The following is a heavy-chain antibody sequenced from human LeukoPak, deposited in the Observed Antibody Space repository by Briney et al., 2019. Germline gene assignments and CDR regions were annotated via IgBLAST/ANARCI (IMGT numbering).Heavy chain of an antibody. Sequence: GGSLRLSCAASGFTFSNYVMTWVRQAPGKGLEWVSSISDSGGNTYYADSVKGRFTISRDNSKNTLSLQMNSLRAEDTAQYYCATRWRCSGSCYDYWGQGTLVTVSS. D-gene: IGHD2-15*01. CDR2: ISDSGGNT. CDR3: ATRWRCSGSCYDY. V-gene: IGHV3-23*01. J-gene: IGHJ4*02. CDR1: GFTFSNYV.